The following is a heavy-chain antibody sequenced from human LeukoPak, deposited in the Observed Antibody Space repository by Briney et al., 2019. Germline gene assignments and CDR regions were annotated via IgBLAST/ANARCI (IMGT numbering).Heavy chain of an antibody. D-gene: IGHD2-2*01. CDR1: GFTFSSYA. V-gene: IGHV3-23*01. J-gene: IGHJ4*02. CDR2: ISGSDGST. Sequence: PGGSLRLSCAASGFTFSSYAMSWVRQAPEKGLEWVSSISGSDGSTYYADSVKGRFTISRDNSKNTLYLQLTSLRAEDTAVFYCARGIPGGFDQWGQGTLVTVSS. CDR3: ARGIPGGFDQ.